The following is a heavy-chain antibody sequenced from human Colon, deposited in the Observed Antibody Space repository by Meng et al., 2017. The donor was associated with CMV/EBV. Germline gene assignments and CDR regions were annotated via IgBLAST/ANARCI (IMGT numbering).Heavy chain of an antibody. CDR1: GYTFITHF. CDR3: ARPDYDFWSDSPGGPYFYYALDV. Sequence: SVKVSCKASGYTFITHFLHWVRHAPGEGLEWLGMIKPFDGSTTSALKFQGRLTMTRDTSTRTAYMELSSLRSEDTAIYYCARPDYDFWSDSPGGPYFYYALDVWGQGTTVTVSS. J-gene: IGHJ6*02. CDR2: IKPFDGST. V-gene: IGHV1-46*01. D-gene: IGHD3-3*01.